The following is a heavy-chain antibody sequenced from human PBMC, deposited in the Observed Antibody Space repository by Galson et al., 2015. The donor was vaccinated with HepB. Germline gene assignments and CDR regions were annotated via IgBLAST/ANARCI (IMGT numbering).Heavy chain of an antibody. V-gene: IGHV1-69*13. CDR2: SIPIFGTA. D-gene: IGHD2-2*01. Sequence: SVTVSCKASGGTLSSYGINWVRQAPGQGLEWMGGSIPIFGTANYAQNFQGRVTITADESTSTAYMELSSLRSEDTAVYYCARGRVVVPAAAEALDYYFYYMDVWGKGTTVTVSS. J-gene: IGHJ6*03. CDR3: ARGRVVVPAAAEALDYYFYYMDV. CDR1: GGTLSSYG.